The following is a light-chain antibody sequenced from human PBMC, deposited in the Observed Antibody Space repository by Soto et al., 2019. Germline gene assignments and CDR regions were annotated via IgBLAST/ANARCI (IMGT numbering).Light chain of an antibody. Sequence: DIQMTQSPSTLSASVGDRVTITCRASQSINYWLAWYQQKPGKAPNLPIYDASILESGVPSRFSGSGSGTEFTLTISSLQPDDFATYYCQQYNSYSPTTFGQGTKVDIK. CDR2: DAS. CDR1: QSINYW. J-gene: IGKJ1*01. CDR3: QQYNSYSPTT. V-gene: IGKV1-5*01.